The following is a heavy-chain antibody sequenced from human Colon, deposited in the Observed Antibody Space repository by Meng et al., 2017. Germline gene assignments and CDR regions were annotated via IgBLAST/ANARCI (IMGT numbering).Heavy chain of an antibody. V-gene: IGHV4-4*01. D-gene: IGHD1/OR15-1a*01. CDR3: ARSPLRNRSFDS. CDR2: IYQSVIT. J-gene: IGHJ4*02. Sequence: QVQLQESGPVLVKPSGTLSLTCTVSGYFISSVNWWTWVRQSPGKGLEWIGEIYQSVITNYNPSLKSRVTMSLDKSKNTFSLNLSSVTGADTAFYCCARSPLRNRSFDSWGQGTLVTVSS. CDR1: GYFISSVNW.